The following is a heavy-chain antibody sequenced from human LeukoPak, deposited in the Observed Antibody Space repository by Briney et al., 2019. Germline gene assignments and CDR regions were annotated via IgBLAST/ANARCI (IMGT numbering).Heavy chain of an antibody. CDR3: ASGASYYYDSSGYIDY. Sequence: GGSLRLSCAASGFTSSSYSMNWVRQAPGKGLEWVSSISSSSSYIYYADSVKGRFTISRDNAKNSLYLQMNSLRAEDTAVYYCASGASYYYDSSGYIDYWGQGTLVTVSS. D-gene: IGHD3-22*01. V-gene: IGHV3-21*01. J-gene: IGHJ4*02. CDR2: ISSSSSYI. CDR1: GFTSSSYS.